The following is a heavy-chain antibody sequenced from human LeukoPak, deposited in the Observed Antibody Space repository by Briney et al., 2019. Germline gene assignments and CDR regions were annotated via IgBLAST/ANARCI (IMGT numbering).Heavy chain of an antibody. D-gene: IGHD4-23*01. V-gene: IGHV4-34*01. J-gene: IGHJ4*02. CDR1: GGSFSGYY. CDR3: ARGNILRWQQTISY. Sequence: SETLSLTCAVYGGSFSGYYWSWIRQPPGKGLEWIGEINHSGSTNYNPSLKSRVTISVDTSKNQFSLKLSSVTAADTAVYYCARGNILRWQQTISYWGQGTLVTVSS. CDR2: INHSGST.